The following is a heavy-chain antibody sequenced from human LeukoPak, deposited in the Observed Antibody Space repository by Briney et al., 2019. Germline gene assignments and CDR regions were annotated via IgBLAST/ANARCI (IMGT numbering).Heavy chain of an antibody. CDR2: IRYDGSNK. D-gene: IGHD2-2*01. CDR1: GFTFSSYG. Sequence: GGSLRLSCAASGFTFSSYGMHWVRQAPGKGLEWVAFIRYDGSNKYYADSVKGRFTISRDNSKNTLYLQINSLRAEDTAVYYCANPSDCSSTSCYYQGDYWGQGTLVTVSS. V-gene: IGHV3-30*02. CDR3: ANPSDCSSTSCYYQGDY. J-gene: IGHJ4*02.